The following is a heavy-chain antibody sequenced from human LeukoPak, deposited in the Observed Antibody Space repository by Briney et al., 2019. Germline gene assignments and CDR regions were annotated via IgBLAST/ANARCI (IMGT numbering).Heavy chain of an antibody. CDR1: GYSFTSYW. Sequence: GESLKISCKGSGYSFTSYWLGWVRQMPGKGLEWMGIIYPGDSDTRYSPSFQGQITISADKSISTAYLQWSSLKASDTAMYYCARRRGYSYGHSDYWGQGTLVTVSS. CDR2: IYPGDSDT. CDR3: ARRRGYSYGHSDY. V-gene: IGHV5-51*01. J-gene: IGHJ4*02. D-gene: IGHD5-18*01.